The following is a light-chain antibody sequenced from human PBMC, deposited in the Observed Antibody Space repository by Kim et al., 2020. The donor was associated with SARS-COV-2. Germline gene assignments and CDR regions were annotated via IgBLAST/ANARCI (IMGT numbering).Light chain of an antibody. Sequence: SPGERATLPCRASQSVSTNLVWYQQKPGQAPRVLIYGASTRATGIPARFSGSGSGTEFTLTISSLQSEDFAVYYCQQYNNWPPWTFGQGTKVDIK. J-gene: IGKJ1*01. V-gene: IGKV3-15*01. CDR1: QSVSTN. CDR2: GAS. CDR3: QQYNNWPPWT.